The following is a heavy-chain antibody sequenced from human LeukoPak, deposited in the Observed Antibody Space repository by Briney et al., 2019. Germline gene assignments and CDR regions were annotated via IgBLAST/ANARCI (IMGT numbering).Heavy chain of an antibody. CDR3: ARDAVDTANAV. D-gene: IGHD5-18*01. CDR1: GSTFGNYY. CDR2: INSDGSIT. V-gene: IGHV3-74*01. J-gene: IGHJ6*02. Sequence: GGSLRLSCAASGSTFGNYYMSWVRQAPGKGLVWVSHINSDGSITSYADSVKGRFTISRDNAKNTLYLQMNSLRAEDTAVYYCARDAVDTANAVWGQGTTVTVSS.